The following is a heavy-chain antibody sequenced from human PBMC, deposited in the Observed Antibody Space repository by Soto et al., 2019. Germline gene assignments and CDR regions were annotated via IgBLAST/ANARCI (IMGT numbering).Heavy chain of an antibody. J-gene: IGHJ6*02. D-gene: IGHD1-1*01. CDR3: ARDLQLERPEIPYYYYGMDV. Sequence: QVQLVESGGGVVQPGRSLRLSCAASGFTFSSYGMHWVRQAPGKGLEWVAVIWYDGSNKYYADSVKGRFTSSRDNSKNTLYLQMNSVRAEDTAVYYCARDLQLERPEIPYYYYGMDVWGQGTTVTVSS. CDR1: GFTFSSYG. V-gene: IGHV3-33*01. CDR2: IWYDGSNK.